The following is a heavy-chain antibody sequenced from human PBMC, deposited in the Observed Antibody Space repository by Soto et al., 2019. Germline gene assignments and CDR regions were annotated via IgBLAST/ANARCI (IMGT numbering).Heavy chain of an antibody. CDR2: INHSGST. D-gene: IGHD3-22*01. J-gene: IGHJ3*02. V-gene: IGHV4-34*01. CDR3: ARGRYYYDHDI. CDR1: GGSFTVYY. Sequence: SDTLSLTCAVYGGSFTVYYWSWIRQPPGNGMEWIGEINHSGSTNYNPSLKSRVTISVDTSKKQFSLKLSSVTAADTAVYYCARGRYYYDHDIWGQGTMVTVSS.